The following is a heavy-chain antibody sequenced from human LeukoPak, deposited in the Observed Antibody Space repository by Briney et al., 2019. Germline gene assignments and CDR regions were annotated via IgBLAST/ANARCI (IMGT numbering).Heavy chain of an antibody. CDR2: TSHSDSP. CDR3: ARHLAYYDFWSGGPPTDAFDI. Sequence: SETLSLTCSVSGMSITSRHYWGWIRQPPGKGLEWIGSTSHSDSPYYNPSLKSRVTISVDTSKNQFSLKLSSVTAADTAVYYCARHLAYYDFWSGGPPTDAFDIWGQGTMVTVSS. V-gene: IGHV4-38-2*02. CDR1: GMSITSRHY. J-gene: IGHJ3*02. D-gene: IGHD3-3*01.